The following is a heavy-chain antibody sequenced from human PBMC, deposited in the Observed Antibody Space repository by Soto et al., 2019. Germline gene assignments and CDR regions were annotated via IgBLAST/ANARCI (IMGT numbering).Heavy chain of an antibody. J-gene: IGHJ4*01. D-gene: IGHD2-21*01. CDR3: ARDSIAFFDA. CDR1: DGSVNSGNYY. CDR2: IHSSGST. Sequence: PSETLSLTCTVSDGSVNSGNYYWSRIRQPPGQGLEGIGYIHSSGSTDYNPSLKSRVTISEDTSKTQFSLRLSSVAAADTAVYYCARDSIAFFDAWGQGTLVTVSS. V-gene: IGHV4-61*01.